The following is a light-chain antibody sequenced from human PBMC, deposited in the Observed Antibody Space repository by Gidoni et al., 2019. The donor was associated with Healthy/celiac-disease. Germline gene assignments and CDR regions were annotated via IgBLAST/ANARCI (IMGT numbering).Light chain of an antibody. CDR2: GAS. CDR1: QSFSSN. J-gene: IGKJ1*01. Sequence: EIVMTQSPATLSVSPGERAPLSCRAIQSFSSNLSWYQQQPGQAPRLLLYGASTRATGIPARFSGSGSGTDFTLTISSLQSEDFAVYYCQQYNNWPPWTVXQXTKVDIK. CDR3: QQYNNWPPWT. V-gene: IGKV3-15*01.